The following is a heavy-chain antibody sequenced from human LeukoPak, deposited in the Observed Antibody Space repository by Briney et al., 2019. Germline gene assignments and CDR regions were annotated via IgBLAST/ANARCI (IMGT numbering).Heavy chain of an antibody. V-gene: IGHV4-34*01. J-gene: IGHJ4*02. CDR1: GGSFSGYY. CDR3: ARAYYYGSGSYDY. Sequence: PSETLSLTCAVYGGSFSGYYWSWIRQPSGKGLEWIGEINHSGSTNYNPSLKSRVTISVDTSKNQFSLKLSSVTAADTAVYYCARAYYYGSGSYDYWGQGTLVTVSS. D-gene: IGHD3-10*01. CDR2: INHSGST.